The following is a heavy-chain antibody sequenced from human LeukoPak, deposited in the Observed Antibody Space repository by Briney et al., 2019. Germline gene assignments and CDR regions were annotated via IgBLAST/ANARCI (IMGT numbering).Heavy chain of an antibody. J-gene: IGHJ4*02. V-gene: IGHV3-48*04. CDR2: ISSSGSTI. D-gene: IGHD2-8*02. CDR3: AVVLNYFDY. Sequence: GGSLRLSCAASGFTFSSYAMSWVRQAPGKGLEWVSYISSSGSTIYYADSVKGRFTISRDNAKNSLYLQMNSLRAEDTAVYYCAVVLNYFDYWGQGTLVTVSS. CDR1: GFTFSSYA.